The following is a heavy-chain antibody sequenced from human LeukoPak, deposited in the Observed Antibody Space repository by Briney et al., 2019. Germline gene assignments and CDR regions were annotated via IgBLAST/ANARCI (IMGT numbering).Heavy chain of an antibody. J-gene: IGHJ5*02. V-gene: IGHV1-24*01. CDR3: ARDGPSDYYANWFDP. CDR1: GYTLTELS. D-gene: IGHD3-10*01. CDR2: FDPEDGET. Sequence: GASVKVSCKVSGYTLTELSMHWVRQAPGKGLEWMGGFDPEDGETIYAQKFQGRVTMTEDTSTDTAYMELSSLRSEDTAVYYCARDGPSDYYANWFDPWGQGTLVTVSS.